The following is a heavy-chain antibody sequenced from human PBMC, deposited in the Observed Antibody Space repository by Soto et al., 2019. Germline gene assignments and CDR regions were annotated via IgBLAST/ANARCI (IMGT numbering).Heavy chain of an antibody. CDR1: GGAFKSFA. D-gene: IGHD2-15*01. Sequence: QVHLVQSGADVKNPGSSLKVSCKASGGAFKSFAFSWVRQAPGPGLEWMGGITPIVRPVNYAQKFQGRLTISAVESACTSHMELSGLRSDYTAVYYCARGHGIGGCCCSVVWCFDPWFQGTPVTVSS. J-gene: IGHJ5*02. V-gene: IGHV1-69*01. CDR3: ARGHGIGGCCCSVVWCFDP. CDR2: ITPIVRPV.